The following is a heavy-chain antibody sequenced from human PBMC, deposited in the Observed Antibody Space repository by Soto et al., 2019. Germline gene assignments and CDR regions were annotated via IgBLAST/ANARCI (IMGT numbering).Heavy chain of an antibody. D-gene: IGHD3-22*01. CDR2: IGPNGSSR. Sequence: PGGSLRLSCAASGFTFVSYAIVFVRHSPVKWLEWVSSIGPNGSSRKYADSVKGRFTISRDNFENTLYLQINSLRAEDTALYYCAKLYYYDSTGYFSHFDNWGQGTLVTVSS. V-gene: IGHV3-23*01. J-gene: IGHJ4*02. CDR1: GFTFVSYA. CDR3: AKLYYYDSTGYFSHFDN.